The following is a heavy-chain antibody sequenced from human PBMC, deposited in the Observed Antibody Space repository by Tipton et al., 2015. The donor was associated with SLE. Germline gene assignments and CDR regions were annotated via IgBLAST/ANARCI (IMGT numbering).Heavy chain of an antibody. CDR3: ARSEVVGTYVFDY. J-gene: IGHJ4*02. D-gene: IGHD1-7*01. Sequence: SLRLSCVVSGFTFSHSAMHWVRQVPGKGLEWVAAISHDGSEKYYADSVNGRLTISRDDSKDTLYLQMSSLRAEDTAVYFCARSEVVGTYVFDYWGQGVLVTVSS. CDR1: GFTFSHSA. CDR2: ISHDGSEK. V-gene: IGHV3-30*03.